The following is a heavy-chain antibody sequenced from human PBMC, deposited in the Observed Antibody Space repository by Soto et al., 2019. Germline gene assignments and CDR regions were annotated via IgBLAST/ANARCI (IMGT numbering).Heavy chain of an antibody. CDR2: ISGSGGST. J-gene: IGHJ5*02. CDR1: GFTFSSYA. V-gene: IGHV3-23*01. Sequence: GGSLRLSCAASGFTFSSYAMSWVRQAPGKGLEWVSAISGSGGSTYYADSVKGRFTISRDNSKNTVYLQMNSLRAEDTAVYYCAKLVGEYYYDSSGYAIDPWGQGTLVTVSS. CDR3: AKLVGEYYYDSSGYAIDP. D-gene: IGHD3-22*01.